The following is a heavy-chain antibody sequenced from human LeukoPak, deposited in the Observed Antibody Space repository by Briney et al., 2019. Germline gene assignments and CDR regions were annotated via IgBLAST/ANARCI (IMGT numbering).Heavy chain of an antibody. Sequence: SETLSLTCTVSGGSISSYYWSWIRQPPGKGLEWIGYIYYSGSTNYNPSLKSRVTISVDTSKNQFSLKLSSVTAADTAVYYCARAEAFRWRFGGPLGYWGQGTLDTVSS. CDR3: ARAEAFRWRFGGPLGY. CDR1: GGSISSYY. D-gene: IGHD4-23*01. CDR2: IYYSGST. V-gene: IGHV4-59*01. J-gene: IGHJ4*02.